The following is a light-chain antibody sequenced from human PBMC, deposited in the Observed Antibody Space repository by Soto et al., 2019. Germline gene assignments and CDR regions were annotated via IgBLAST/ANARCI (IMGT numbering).Light chain of an antibody. Sequence: DSQMTQYPSTLSASIGDRVTITCRAGQSISSWLAWYQQKPGKAPKLLISKASTLQSGVPPRFSGSGSGKEFALNISSLQPDEFETYYCQQYESYPMTFGGGTKVEIK. CDR3: QQYESYPMT. CDR1: QSISSW. J-gene: IGKJ4*01. CDR2: KAS. V-gene: IGKV1-5*03.